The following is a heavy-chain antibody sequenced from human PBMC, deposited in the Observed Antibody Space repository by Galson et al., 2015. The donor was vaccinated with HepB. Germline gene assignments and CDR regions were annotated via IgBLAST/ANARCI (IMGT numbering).Heavy chain of an antibody. J-gene: IGHJ6*03. CDR1: GYTFTGYY. CDR2: INPNSGGT. D-gene: IGHD6-6*01. Sequence: SVKVSCKASGYTFTGYYMHWVRQAPGQGLEWMGWINPNSGGTNYAQKFQGRVTMTRDTSISTAYMELSRLRSDDTAVYYCARGSSSPDYYYYYMDVWGKGTTVTVSS. V-gene: IGHV1-2*02. CDR3: ARGSSSPDYYYYYMDV.